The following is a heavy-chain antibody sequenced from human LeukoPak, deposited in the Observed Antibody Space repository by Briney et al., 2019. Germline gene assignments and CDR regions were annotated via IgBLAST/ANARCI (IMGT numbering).Heavy chain of an antibody. CDR2: IYYSGST. CDR3: ARGARGGNSDY. J-gene: IGHJ4*02. V-gene: IGHV4-39*07. Sequence: SETLSLTCTVSGGSISGSSYYWGWIRQPPGKGLEWIGSIYYSGSTYYNPSLKSRVTISVDTSKNQFSLKLSSVTAADTAVYYCARGARGGNSDYWGQGTLVTVSS. CDR1: GGSISGSSYY. D-gene: IGHD2-15*01.